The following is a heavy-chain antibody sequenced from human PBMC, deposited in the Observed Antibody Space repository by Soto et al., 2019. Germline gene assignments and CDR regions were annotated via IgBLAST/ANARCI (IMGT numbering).Heavy chain of an antibody. CDR2: INPNNGNT. V-gene: IGHV1-3*01. J-gene: IGHJ4*02. CDR1: GYTFTSYE. CDR3: ARSIVVVTALDY. D-gene: IGHD2-21*02. Sequence: ASVKVSYKASGYTFTSYEINWVRQATGQRIEYLGWINPNNGNTKYLQKFQGRVTITRDTSASTAYMELSSLRSEDTAVYYCARSIVVVTALDYWGQGTLVTVSS.